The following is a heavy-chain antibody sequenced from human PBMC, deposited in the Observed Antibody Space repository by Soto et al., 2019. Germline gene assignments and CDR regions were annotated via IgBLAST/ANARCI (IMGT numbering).Heavy chain of an antibody. V-gene: IGHV3-49*03. CDR1: GFTFGDYA. D-gene: IGHD3-3*01. CDR3: TRDRSRITIFRVVITGGPDV. Sequence: SGGSLRLSCTGSGFTFGDYALSWFRQPPGKGLEWLGFIRSKTYGGTPEYAASVKGRVTISRDDSKSIGYLQMNSLKTEDTAVYYCTRDRSRITIFRVVITGGPDVWGQGTTVTVSS. J-gene: IGHJ6*02. CDR2: IRSKTYGGTP.